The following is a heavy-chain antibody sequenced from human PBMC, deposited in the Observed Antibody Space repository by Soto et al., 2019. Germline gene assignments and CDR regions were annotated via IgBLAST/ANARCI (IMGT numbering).Heavy chain of an antibody. CDR1: DDSINSDKYY. CDR2: IYYRGNA. CDR3: ARLEGLATISYYFDF. D-gene: IGHD3-9*01. J-gene: IGHJ4*02. V-gene: IGHV4-39*01. Sequence: QLQLQESGPGLVKPSETLSLTCSVSDDSINSDKYYWGWIRQPPGKGLEWIGSIYYRGNAYYNPSHQTQVTISLDKSKSQFSLKLNSVTAADSAVYFCARLEGLATISYYFDFWGPGALVTVSS.